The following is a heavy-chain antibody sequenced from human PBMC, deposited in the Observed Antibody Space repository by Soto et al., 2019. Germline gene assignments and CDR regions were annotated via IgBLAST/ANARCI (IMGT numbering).Heavy chain of an antibody. V-gene: IGHV1-46*01. CDR3: ARDSPRYCSSTSCYSPSYGMDV. CDR1: GYTFTSYY. D-gene: IGHD2-2*01. CDR2: INPSGGST. Sequence: ASVKVSCKASGYTFTSYYMHWVRQAPGQGLEGMGIINPSGGSTSYAQKFQGRVTMTRDTSTSTVYMELSSLRSEDTAVYYCARDSPRYCSSTSCYSPSYGMDVWGQGTTVTVSS. J-gene: IGHJ6*02.